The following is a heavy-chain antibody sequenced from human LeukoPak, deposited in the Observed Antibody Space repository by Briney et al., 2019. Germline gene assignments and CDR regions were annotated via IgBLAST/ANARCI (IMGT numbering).Heavy chain of an antibody. J-gene: IGHJ6*04. V-gene: IGHV3-74*01. CDR3: ARDNDYKVDV. Sequence: PGGSLRLSCAASGFTFSDSWMHWVRLVPGRGLVWVARIKSDERSIRYAHSGEGRFTISRDNAKSTVYLQMTSERSEHTCLYVWARDNDYKVDVWGKGTTVLVSS. CDR1: GFTFSDSW. D-gene: IGHD4-11*01. CDR2: IKSDERSI.